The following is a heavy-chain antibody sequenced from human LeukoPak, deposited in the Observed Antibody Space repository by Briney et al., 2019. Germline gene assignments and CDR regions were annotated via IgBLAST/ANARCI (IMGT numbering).Heavy chain of an antibody. V-gene: IGHV1-2*02. Sequence: ASVKVSCKASGYTFTGYYMHWVRQAPGQGLEWMGWINPNSGGTNHAQKFQGRVTMTRDTSISTAYMELSRLRSDDTAVYYCAREYSRRYYYGSGSYYTQNHFDYWGQGTLVTVSS. CDR2: INPNSGGT. CDR3: AREYSRRYYYGSGSYYTQNHFDY. J-gene: IGHJ4*02. CDR1: GYTFTGYY. D-gene: IGHD3-10*01.